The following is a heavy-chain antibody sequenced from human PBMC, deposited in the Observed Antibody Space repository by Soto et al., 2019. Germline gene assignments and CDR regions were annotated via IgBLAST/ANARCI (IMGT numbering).Heavy chain of an antibody. CDR3: TKDTAYAVDV. CDR1: GFDFSNSW. J-gene: IGHJ6*02. D-gene: IGHD2-15*01. V-gene: IGHV3-74*01. CDR2: INSDGSGT. Sequence: EVQLVESGGGLVQPGGSLRLSCAASGFDFSNSWIHWVRQGPGKGLVWVSHINSDGSGTTYADSVKGRFTISRDNAKNTVYLQMNSLRAEDTAVYYCTKDTAYAVDVWGQGTRVTVSS.